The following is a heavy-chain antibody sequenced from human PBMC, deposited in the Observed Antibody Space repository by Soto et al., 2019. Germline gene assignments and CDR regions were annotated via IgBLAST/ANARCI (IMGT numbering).Heavy chain of an antibody. CDR1: GFTFSSYG. Sequence: GGSLRLSCAASGFTFSSYGMHWVRQAPGKGLEWVAVISYDGSNKYYADSVKGRFTISRDNSKNTLYLQMNSLRAEDTAVYYCSARRYSYGYYYYGMDVWGQGTTVTVSS. CDR3: SARRYSYGYYYYGMDV. V-gene: IGHV3-30*03. J-gene: IGHJ6*02. CDR2: ISYDGSNK. D-gene: IGHD5-18*01.